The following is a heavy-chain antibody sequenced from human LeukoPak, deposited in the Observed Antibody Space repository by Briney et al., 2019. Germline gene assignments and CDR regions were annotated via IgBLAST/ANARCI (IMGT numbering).Heavy chain of an antibody. D-gene: IGHD6-19*01. CDR3: ARDGPSGNLDAFDI. Sequence: SETLSLTCAVSGYSISSSYYWSWIRQPPGKGLEWIGYIYYSGSTNYNPSLKSRVTISVDTSKNQFSLKLSSVTAADTAVYYCARDGPSGNLDAFDIWGQGTMVTVSS. CDR2: IYYSGST. V-gene: IGHV4-61*01. CDR1: GYSISSSYY. J-gene: IGHJ3*02.